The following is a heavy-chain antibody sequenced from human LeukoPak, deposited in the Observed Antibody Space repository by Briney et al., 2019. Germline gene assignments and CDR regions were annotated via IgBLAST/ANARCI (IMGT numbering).Heavy chain of an antibody. CDR1: AFTFSTYW. J-gene: IGHJ4*02. CDR2: IKEDGSEI. CDR3: ARDRGYSSFDY. Sequence: PGVSLRLSCAASAFTFSTYWMSWVRQAPGKGLEWVANIKEDGSEINYVDSVKGRFTISRDNAKNSLYLQMNSLRVEDTAVYYCARDRGYSSFDYWGQGTLVTVSS. V-gene: IGHV3-7*01. D-gene: IGHD4-23*01.